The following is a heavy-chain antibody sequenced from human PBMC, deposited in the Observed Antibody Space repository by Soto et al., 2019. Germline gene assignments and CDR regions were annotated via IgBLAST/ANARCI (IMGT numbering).Heavy chain of an antibody. D-gene: IGHD3-9*01. CDR2: LYTGGSA. J-gene: IGHJ4*02. CDR1: GFSVTDHY. Sequence: PAGSLRLSCAASGFSVTDHYMTWVRQAPGKGLEWVSVLYTGGSAYYGDSVKGRFTISRDSSTNTLYLQMNSLKVGDTAFYFCARSFNDWTTYFDYWSEGTLVTVSS. V-gene: IGHV3-53*01. CDR3: ARSFNDWTTYFDY.